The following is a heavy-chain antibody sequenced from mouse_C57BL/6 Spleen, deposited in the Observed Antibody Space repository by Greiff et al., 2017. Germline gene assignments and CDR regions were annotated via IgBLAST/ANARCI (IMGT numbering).Heavy chain of an antibody. Sequence: EVKLMESGGGLVQPGESLKLSCESNEYEFPSHDMSWVRKTPGKRLELVAAINRDGGSTYYPDTMERRFIISRDNTRKTLYLQMSSLRSEDTALYYCAGQEGYDWYVDVWGTGTTVTVSS. CDR3: AGQEGYDWYVDV. CDR1: EYEFPSHD. D-gene: IGHD2-2*01. CDR2: INRDGGST. J-gene: IGHJ1*03. V-gene: IGHV5-2*01.